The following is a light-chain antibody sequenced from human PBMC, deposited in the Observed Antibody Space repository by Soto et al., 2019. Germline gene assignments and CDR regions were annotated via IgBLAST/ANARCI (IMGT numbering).Light chain of an antibody. CDR3: SSFTITSTLYV. Sequence: QSVLTQPASVSGSPGQSITISCAGTSSDIGGYNYVSWYQQHPGKAPKVMIYEVSNRPSGVSNRFSGSKSGNTASLTISGLQAEDEADYYCSSFTITSTLYVLGSGTKVTVL. V-gene: IGLV2-14*01. J-gene: IGLJ1*01. CDR2: EVS. CDR1: SSDIGGYNY.